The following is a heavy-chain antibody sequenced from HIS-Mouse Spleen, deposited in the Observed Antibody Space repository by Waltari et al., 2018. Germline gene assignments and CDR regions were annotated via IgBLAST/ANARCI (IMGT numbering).Heavy chain of an antibody. CDR1: GFTFSSYA. CDR3: AQNYYGSGSYYY. J-gene: IGHJ4*02. V-gene: IGHV3-23*01. CDR2: ISGSGGST. Sequence: EVQLLESGGGLVQPGGSLRLSCAASGFTFSSYAMSWVRQAPGKGREWVSAISGSGGSTYYADSVKGRFTISRDNSKNTLYLQMNSLRAEDTAVYYCAQNYYGSGSYYYWGQGTLVTVSS. D-gene: IGHD3-10*01.